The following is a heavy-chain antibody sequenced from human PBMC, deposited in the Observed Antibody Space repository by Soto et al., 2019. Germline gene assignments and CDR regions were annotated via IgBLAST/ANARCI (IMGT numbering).Heavy chain of an antibody. V-gene: IGHV3-30-3*01. CDR1: GFTFSSYA. CDR3: ARPLWRNDYNCGYFDL. Sequence: QVQLVESGGGVVQPGRSLRLSCAASGFTFSSYAMHWVRQAPGKGLEWVAVISYDGSNKYYADSVKGRFTISRDNSKNTLYLQMTSLRAEDTAVYYCARPLWRNDYNCGYFDLWGRGTLVTVSS. CDR2: ISYDGSNK. J-gene: IGHJ2*01. D-gene: IGHD4-4*01.